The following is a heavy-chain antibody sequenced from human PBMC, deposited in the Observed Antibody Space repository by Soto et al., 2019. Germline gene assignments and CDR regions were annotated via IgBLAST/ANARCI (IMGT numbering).Heavy chain of an antibody. CDR3: AKKKRSGYYTRGHKPYYYGMDV. D-gene: IGHD3-3*01. CDR1: GFTFSSYA. Sequence: GGSLRLSCAASGFTFSSYAMSWVRQAPGKGLEWVSAISGSGGSTYYADSVKGRFTISRDNSKNTLYLQMNSLRAEDTAVYYCAKKKRSGYYTRGHKPYYYGMDVWGQGTTVTVSS. V-gene: IGHV3-23*01. CDR2: ISGSGGST. J-gene: IGHJ6*02.